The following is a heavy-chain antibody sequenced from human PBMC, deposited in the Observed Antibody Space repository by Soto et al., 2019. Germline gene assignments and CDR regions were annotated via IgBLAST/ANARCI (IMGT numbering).Heavy chain of an antibody. CDR2: IIPLFGTA. Sequence: QVQLVPSAAEVQKPGSSVKVSCKASGGTFSRYTISWVRQAPGQGLVWMGGIIPLFGTAHYAQKFQGRVTITADESTSTAYMELSSLRSEDTSVYYCARDRGDSGYYFDYWGQGTMVPVSS. CDR1: GGTFSRYT. D-gene: IGHD3-10*01. J-gene: IGHJ4*02. V-gene: IGHV1-69*01. CDR3: ARDRGDSGYYFDY.